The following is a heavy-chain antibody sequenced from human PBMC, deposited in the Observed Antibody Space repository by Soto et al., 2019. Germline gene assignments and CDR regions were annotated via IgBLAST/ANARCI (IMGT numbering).Heavy chain of an antibody. D-gene: IGHD3-10*01. V-gene: IGHV5-10-1*01. Sequence: GESLKISCKGSGYRFAYYWISWVRQMPGKGLEWMGRIDPSDSYTKYSPSFQGHVTISADKSITTAYLQWSSLKSSDTAMYYCAKFGSGSPDYYGMDVWGQGTTVTV. CDR2: IDPSDSYT. CDR3: AKFGSGSPDYYGMDV. CDR1: GYRFAYYW. J-gene: IGHJ6*02.